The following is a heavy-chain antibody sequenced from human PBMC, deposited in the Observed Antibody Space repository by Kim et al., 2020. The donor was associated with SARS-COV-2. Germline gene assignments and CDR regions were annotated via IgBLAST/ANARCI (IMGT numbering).Heavy chain of an antibody. CDR2: NT. J-gene: IGHJ4*02. CDR3: ARDPRTNFDY. V-gene: IGHV1-3*01. D-gene: IGHD1-7*01. Sequence: NTKYSQKFQGRVTITRDTSASTAYMELSSLTPEDTAVYYCARDPRTNFDYWGQGTLVTVSS.